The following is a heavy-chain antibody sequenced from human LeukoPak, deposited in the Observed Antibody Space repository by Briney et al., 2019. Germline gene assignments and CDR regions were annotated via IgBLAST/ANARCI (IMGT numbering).Heavy chain of an antibody. J-gene: IGHJ5*01. V-gene: IGHV3-23*01. CDR3: AKGGVYYVRGGPWSES. CDR1: GFSFSSYA. D-gene: IGHD3-10*02. CDR2: INGNGGRA. Sequence: GGSLRLSCAASGFSFSSYAIDWVRQAPGKGLEWVSSINGNGGRAKYADFVTGRFTISRDSSQNTVYLQMNNLRAEDRAVYYWAKGGVYYVRGGPWSESWGKGTLVTVSS.